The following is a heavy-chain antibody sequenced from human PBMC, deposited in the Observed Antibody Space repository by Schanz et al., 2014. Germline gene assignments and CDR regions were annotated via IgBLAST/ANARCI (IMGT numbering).Heavy chain of an antibody. D-gene: IGHD2-2*01. CDR2: ISGSGGST. CDR3: ARESANDIVLVPGAVFDH. Sequence: EVQLLESGGGLVQPGGSLRLSCAASGFTFSSYAMSWVRQAPGKGLEWVSAISGSGGSTYYADSVKGRFTISRDNSKNTVYLQMNSLRPEDTAVYYCARESANDIVLVPGAVFDHWGQGTLVTVSS. CDR1: GFTFSSYA. V-gene: IGHV3-23*01. J-gene: IGHJ4*02.